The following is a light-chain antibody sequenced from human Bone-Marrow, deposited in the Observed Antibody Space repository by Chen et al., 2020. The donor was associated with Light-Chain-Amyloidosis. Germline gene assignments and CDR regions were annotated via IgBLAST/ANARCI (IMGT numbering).Light chain of an antibody. V-gene: IGLV3-25*03. CDR2: RDT. CDR3: QSADSSGTYEVI. Sequence: SYALTQPPSVSVSPGQTARITCSGDDLPTKSAYWYPQKPGQAPVLVIHRDTERPSGISERFSGSSSGTTATLTISGVQAEDEADYHCQSADSSGTYEVIFGGGTKLTVL. CDR1: DLPTKS. J-gene: IGLJ2*01.